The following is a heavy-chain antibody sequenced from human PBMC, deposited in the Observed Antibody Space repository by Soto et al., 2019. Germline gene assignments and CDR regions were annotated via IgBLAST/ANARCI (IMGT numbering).Heavy chain of an antibody. CDR3: ARGTPSPLIVRSSRGPWFDP. J-gene: IGHJ5*02. D-gene: IGHD2-15*01. Sequence: SETLSLTCTVSGGSISSYYWSWIRQPPGKGLEWTGYMYYGGRTNYNPSLKSRVTISVDTSKMQVSLKLSSVTAADTAVYFCARGTPSPLIVRSSRGPWFDPWGQGTLVPSPQ. V-gene: IGHV4-59*08. CDR1: GGSISSYY. CDR2: MYYGGRT.